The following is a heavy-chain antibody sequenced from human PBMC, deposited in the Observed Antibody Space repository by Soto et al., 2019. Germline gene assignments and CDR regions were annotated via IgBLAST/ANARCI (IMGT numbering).Heavy chain of an antibody. J-gene: IGHJ2*01. D-gene: IGHD7-27*01. CDR3: ARSGDGSRYFDL. CDR2: IHLDGSEQ. V-gene: IGHV3-7*01. CDR1: GFAFSDYS. Sequence: VQLVESGGGLVQPGGSLRLSCAASGFAFSDYSMIWVRQAPGKGLEWVPHIHLDGSEQSYVASVKGRFTVSRDNAKNSLYLPMNSLSAEDTAVYYCARSGDGSRYFDLWGRGTLVTVSS.